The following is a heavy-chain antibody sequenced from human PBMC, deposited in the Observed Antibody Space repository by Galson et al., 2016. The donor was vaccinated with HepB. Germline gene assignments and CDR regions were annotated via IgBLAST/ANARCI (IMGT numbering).Heavy chain of an antibody. Sequence: ETLSLPCAVSGGSISNDYWWSWVRQSPGKGLEWIGEIYQTGTANYDQSFTRRATTSVDKSKNQFSLRLDSVTAPDTAVYYCTRGTLGTAATMAFDYWGQGTLVSVSS. V-gene: IGHV4-4*02. CDR1: GGSISNDYW. CDR2: IYQTGTA. CDR3: TRGTLGTAATMAFDY. J-gene: IGHJ4*02. D-gene: IGHD4/OR15-4a*01.